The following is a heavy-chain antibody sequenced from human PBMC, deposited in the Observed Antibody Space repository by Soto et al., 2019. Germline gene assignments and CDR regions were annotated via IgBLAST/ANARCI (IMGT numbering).Heavy chain of an antibody. Sequence: EVHLVQSGGGLVQPGESLSLSCVASGFTFNDYAMHWVRQTPGKGLEWVAAISHRGSSAYYADSVKGRFTISRDKSTKPLSLHMRTLRVEDTAVYFCAKAFCDAATCFPCESWGQGTPVAVSP. CDR2: ISHRGSSA. CDR1: GFTFNDYA. D-gene: IGHD2-21*01. CDR3: AKAFCDAATCFPCES. J-gene: IGHJ4*02. V-gene: IGHV3-23*04.